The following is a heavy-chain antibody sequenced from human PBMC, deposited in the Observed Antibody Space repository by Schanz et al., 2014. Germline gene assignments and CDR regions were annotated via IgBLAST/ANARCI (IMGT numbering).Heavy chain of an antibody. D-gene: IGHD2-15*01. CDR2: IKQDGSEK. CDR3: ARACCRQENHHYYTGMDV. J-gene: IGHJ6*02. CDR1: GFTFSSYW. V-gene: IGHV3-7*03. Sequence: EVQLVESGGGLVQPGGSLRLSCAASGFTFSSYWMSWVRQAPGKGLEWVANIKQDGSEKYYVDSVQGRFTISRDNARNSLYLQMNSLRAEDTAVYYCARACCRQENHHYYTGMDVWGQGTTVTVSS.